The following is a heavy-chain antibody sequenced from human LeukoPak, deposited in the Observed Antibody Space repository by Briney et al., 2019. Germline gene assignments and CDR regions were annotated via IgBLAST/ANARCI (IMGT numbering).Heavy chain of an antibody. J-gene: IGHJ3*02. D-gene: IGHD6-13*01. CDR2: IYTSGST. Sequence: PSETLSLTCTVSGGSISSYYWSWIRQPPGKGLEWIGYIYTSGSTNYNPSLKSRVTISVDTSKNQFSLKLSSVTAADTAVYHCARSIAAAGTGAFDIWGQGTMVTVSS. CDR1: GGSISSYY. V-gene: IGHV4-4*09. CDR3: ARSIAAAGTGAFDI.